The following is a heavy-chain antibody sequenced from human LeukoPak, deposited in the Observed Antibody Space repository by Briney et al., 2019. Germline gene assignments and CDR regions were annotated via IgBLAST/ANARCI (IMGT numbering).Heavy chain of an antibody. J-gene: IGHJ4*02. CDR3: ARPMNTGGSGSHYRPLDY. D-gene: IGHD3-10*01. Sequence: PGGSLRLSCAASGFTFSSFWMSWVRQAPGKGLEWVANLNQDGSEKYYIDSVKGRFTISRGNAQKSLYLQMNSLRVEDTAVYYCARPMNTGGSGSHYRPLDYWGQGTLVTVSS. V-gene: IGHV3-7*01. CDR2: LNQDGSEK. CDR1: GFTFSSFW.